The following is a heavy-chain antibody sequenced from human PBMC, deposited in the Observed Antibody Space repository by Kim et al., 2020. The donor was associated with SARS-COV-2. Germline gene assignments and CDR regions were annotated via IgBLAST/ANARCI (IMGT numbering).Heavy chain of an antibody. V-gene: IGHV3-23*01. D-gene: IGHD3-10*01. CDR3: ATPKWRGSGSTLDN. Sequence: GGSLRLSCAASGITSSRYAMSWVRQAPGKGLEWLSSIPDGGDNTYYADSVKGRFTISRDKSKNTVDLQMSSLRAEDTAVYYCATPKWRGSGSTLDNWGQGTLVTVSS. J-gene: IGHJ4*02. CDR2: IPDGGDNT. CDR1: GITSSRYA.